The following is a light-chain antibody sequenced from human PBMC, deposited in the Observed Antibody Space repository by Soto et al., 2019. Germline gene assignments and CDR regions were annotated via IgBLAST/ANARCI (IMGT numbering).Light chain of an antibody. J-gene: IGKJ3*01. V-gene: IGKV1D-12*01. CDR3: QQGNSFPFT. Sequence: DIQMTQSPSSVSSSVGDRVSITCRASQGISNWLAWYQQKPGRAPKLLIYAASSLQSGVSLRFSGSGSGTDFTLTISSLQPEDFATYYCQQGNSFPFTFGPGTKVDIK. CDR2: AAS. CDR1: QGISNW.